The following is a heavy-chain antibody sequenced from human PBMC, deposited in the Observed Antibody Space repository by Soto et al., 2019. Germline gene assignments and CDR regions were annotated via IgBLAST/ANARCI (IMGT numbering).Heavy chain of an antibody. CDR1: GFTFSSYG. CDR3: AKDPKKILWPGELGYYYYGMDV. D-gene: IGHD3-10*01. V-gene: IGHV3-30*18. J-gene: IGHJ6*02. CDR2: ISYDGSNK. Sequence: HPGGSLRLSCAASGFTFSSYGMHWVRQAPGKGLEWVAVISYDGSNKYYADSVKGRFTISRDNSKNTLYLQMNSLRAEDTAVYYCAKDPKKILWPGELGYYYYGMDVWGQGTTVTVSS.